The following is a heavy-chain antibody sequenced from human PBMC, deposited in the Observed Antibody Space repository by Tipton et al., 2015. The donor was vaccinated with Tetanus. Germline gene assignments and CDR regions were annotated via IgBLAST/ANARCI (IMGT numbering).Heavy chain of an antibody. V-gene: IGHV3-23*01. J-gene: IGHJ1*01. CDR3: AKLKSRGDSSAIEH. CDR2: VSASGNT. CDR1: GLSFGRYG. Sequence: SLRLSCVASGLSFGRYGMNWVRQVPGEGLEWVSGVSASGNTNYADSVDGRFTISRDNAKNTMYLQMNSLRAEDTATYYCAKLKSRGDSSAIEHWGQGALVTVSS. D-gene: IGHD2-21*02.